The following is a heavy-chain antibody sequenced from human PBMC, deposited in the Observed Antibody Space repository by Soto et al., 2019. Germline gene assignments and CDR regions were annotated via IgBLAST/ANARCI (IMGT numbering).Heavy chain of an antibody. V-gene: IGHV1-8*01. CDR3: ATVGSRGIAARSLYYYYYMDV. CDR1: GYTFTSYD. J-gene: IGHJ6*03. Sequence: ASVKVSCKASGYTFTSYDINWVRQATGQGLEWMGWMNPNSGNTGYAQKFQGRVTMTRNTSISTAYMELSSLRSEDTAVYYCATVGSRGIAARSLYYYYYMDVWGKGTTVTVSS. CDR2: MNPNSGNT. D-gene: IGHD6-6*01.